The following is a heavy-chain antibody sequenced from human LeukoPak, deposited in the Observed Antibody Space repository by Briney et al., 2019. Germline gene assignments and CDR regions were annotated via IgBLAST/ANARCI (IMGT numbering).Heavy chain of an antibody. CDR1: GYSFTSYW. CDR2: IYPGDSDT. J-gene: IGHJ4*02. V-gene: IGHV5-51*01. Sequence: GESLKISCNGSGYSFTSYWIGWVRQMPGKGLEWMGSIYPGDSDTRYSPSFQGQATISADKSISTAYLQWSSLKASDTAMYYCARGLIASRRGIVDYWGQGTLVTVSS. D-gene: IGHD6-6*01. CDR3: ARGLIASRRGIVDY.